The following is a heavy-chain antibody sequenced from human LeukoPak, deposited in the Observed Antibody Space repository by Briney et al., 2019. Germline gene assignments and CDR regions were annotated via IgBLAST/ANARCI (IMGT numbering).Heavy chain of an antibody. CDR1: GGSFSGYY. CDR2: INYSGST. CDR3: ARLPDFWSGYIDY. Sequence: SGTLSLTCAVYGGSFSGYYWSWIRQPPGKGLEWIGEINYSGSTNYNPSLKSRVTISVDTSKNQFSLKLSSVTAADTAVYYCARLPDFWSGYIDYWGQGTLVTVSS. D-gene: IGHD3-3*01. J-gene: IGHJ4*02. V-gene: IGHV4-34*01.